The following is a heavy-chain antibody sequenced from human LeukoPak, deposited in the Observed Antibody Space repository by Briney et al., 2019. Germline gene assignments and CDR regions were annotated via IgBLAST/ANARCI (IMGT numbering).Heavy chain of an antibody. J-gene: IGHJ5*02. D-gene: IGHD3-10*01. CDR3: AKDMYRFGESDGFDP. V-gene: IGHV3-9*01. Sequence: GGSLRLSCAASGFTFDDYAMHWVRQAPGKGLEWVSGISWNSGRIGYVDSVKGRFTISRDNAKNSLYLQMNSLRAEDTALYYCAKDMYRFGESDGFDPWGQGTLVTVSS. CDR2: ISWNSGRI. CDR1: GFTFDDYA.